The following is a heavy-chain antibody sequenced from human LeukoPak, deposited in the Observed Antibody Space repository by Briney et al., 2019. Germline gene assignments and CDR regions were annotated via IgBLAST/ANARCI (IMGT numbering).Heavy chain of an antibody. CDR3: ARDRGDYGGYYYYGMDV. CDR1: GGSISSYY. Sequence: SETLSLTCTVSGGSISSYYWSWIRQPPGKGLEWIGYIYYSGSTNYNPSLKSRVTISVDTSKNQFSLKLSSVTAADTAVYYCARDRGDYGGYYYYGMDVWGQGTTVTVS. D-gene: IGHD4-17*01. CDR2: IYYSGST. V-gene: IGHV4-59*01. J-gene: IGHJ6*02.